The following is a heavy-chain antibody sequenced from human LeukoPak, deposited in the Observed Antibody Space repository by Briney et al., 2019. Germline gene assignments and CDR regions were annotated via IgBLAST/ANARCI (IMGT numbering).Heavy chain of an antibody. Sequence: SLRLSFAASGFTFDDYAMHWVRQAPGKGLEWVSGISWNSGSIGYADSVKGRFTISRDNAKNSLYLQMNSLRAEDTALYYCAKDIDYYGSGSYYNYWGQGTLVTVSS. CDR3: AKDIDYYGSGSYYNY. CDR2: ISWNSGSI. J-gene: IGHJ4*02. CDR1: GFTFDDYA. D-gene: IGHD3-10*01. V-gene: IGHV3-9*01.